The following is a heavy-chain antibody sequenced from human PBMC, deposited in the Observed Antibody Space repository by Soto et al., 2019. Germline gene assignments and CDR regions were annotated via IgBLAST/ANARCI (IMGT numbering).Heavy chain of an antibody. D-gene: IGHD3-3*01. V-gene: IGHV3-30-3*01. J-gene: IGHJ4*02. CDR1: GFTFSHYA. CDR3: AREDFGNYSFDY. CDR2: ISYDGSNK. Sequence: PGGSLRLSCVASGFTFSHYAMHWVRQAPGKGLEWMAIISYDGSNKYYADSVKGRFTISRDNSKSTLFLQMNSPRIEDAAVYFCAREDFGNYSFDYWGQGTLVTVSS.